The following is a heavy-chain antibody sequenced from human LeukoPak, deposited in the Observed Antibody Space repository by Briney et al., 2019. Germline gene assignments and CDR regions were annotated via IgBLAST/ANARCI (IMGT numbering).Heavy chain of an antibody. D-gene: IGHD6-13*01. V-gene: IGHV3-33*06. CDR3: AKGSYSSSWYSDY. CDR1: GFTFSSYG. CDR2: IWYDGSNK. J-gene: IGHJ4*02. Sequence: PGGSLRLSCAASGFTFSSYGMHRVRQAPGKGLEWVAVIWYDGSNKYYADSVKGRFTISRDNSKNTLYLQMNSLRAEDTAVYYCAKGSYSSSWYSDYWGQGTLVTVSS.